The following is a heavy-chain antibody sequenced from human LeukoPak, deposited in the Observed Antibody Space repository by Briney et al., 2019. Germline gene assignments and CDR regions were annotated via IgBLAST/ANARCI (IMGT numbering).Heavy chain of an antibody. CDR3: ARQRRRNYYDSSGVDY. V-gene: IGHV5-51*01. J-gene: IGHJ4*02. Sequence: GESLKISCKGSGYSFTSYWIGWVRQMPGKGLEWMGIIYPGDSDTRYSPSFQGQVTISADKSISTAYLQWSSLKASDTAMYYCARQRRRNYYDSSGVDYWGQGTLVTVSS. CDR2: IYPGDSDT. CDR1: GYSFTSYW. D-gene: IGHD3-22*01.